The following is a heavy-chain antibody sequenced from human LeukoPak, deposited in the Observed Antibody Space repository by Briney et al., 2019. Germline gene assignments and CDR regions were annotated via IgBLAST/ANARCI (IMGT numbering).Heavy chain of an antibody. J-gene: IGHJ5*02. V-gene: IGHV3-23*01. CDR3: AKDRFPRLLEGDGFDP. CDR1: GFTFSSYA. CDR2: ISGSGGST. Sequence: PGGSLRLSCAASGFTFSSYAMSWVRQAPGEGLEWVSAISGSGGSTYYADSVKGRFTISRDNSKNTLYLQMNSLRAEDTAVYYCAKDRFPRLLEGDGFDPWGQGTLVTVSS. D-gene: IGHD3-22*01.